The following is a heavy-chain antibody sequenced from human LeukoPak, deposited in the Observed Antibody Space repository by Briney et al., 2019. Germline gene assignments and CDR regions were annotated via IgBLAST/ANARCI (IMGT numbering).Heavy chain of an antibody. CDR1: GVSIRSSSYY. J-gene: IGHJ5*02. V-gene: IGHV4-39*07. D-gene: IGHD3-9*01. Sequence: SETLSLTCTVSGVSIRSSSYYWGWIRQPPGKGLEWIGSFYYSGNTYYNPSLKSRVTISVDTSKNQFSLKVSSVTAADTAVYYCARDYDILTGYYDTWGQGTLVTVSS. CDR3: ARDYDILTGYYDT. CDR2: FYYSGNT.